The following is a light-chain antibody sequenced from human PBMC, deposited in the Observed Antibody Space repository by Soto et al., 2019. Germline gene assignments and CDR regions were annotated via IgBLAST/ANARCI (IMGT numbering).Light chain of an antibody. Sequence: QLVLTQPPSVSGAPGQRVTISCTGSSSNIGAGYDVHWYQQLPGTAPKLLIYGNSNRPSGVPDRFSGSKSGTSASLAITGLQAEDEADYYCQSYDSSLSAPVFGGGTKLTVL. J-gene: IGLJ3*02. V-gene: IGLV1-40*01. CDR2: GNS. CDR3: QSYDSSLSAPV. CDR1: SSNIGAGYD.